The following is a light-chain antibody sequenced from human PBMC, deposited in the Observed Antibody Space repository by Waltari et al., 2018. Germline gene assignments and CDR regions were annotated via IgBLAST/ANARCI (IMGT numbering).Light chain of an antibody. J-gene: IGKJ5*01. Sequence: DILLTQSPATLSVSPGDRVILSCRASQSVKTNLAWYQQKPGQAPRLLIYEASTRAPGIPARFSGSGSATEFTLTISGLQSEDFGIYYCQRYNNWPPITFGQGTRLEI. CDR1: QSVKTN. V-gene: IGKV3-15*01. CDR3: QRYNNWPPIT. CDR2: EAS.